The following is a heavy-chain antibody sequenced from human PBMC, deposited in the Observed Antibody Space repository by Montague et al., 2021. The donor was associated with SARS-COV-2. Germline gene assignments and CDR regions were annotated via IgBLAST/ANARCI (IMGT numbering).Heavy chain of an antibody. CDR3: ARDREITMVRGAPLYGMDV. CDR1: GFTFSSYA. D-gene: IGHD3-10*01. V-gene: IGHV3-30-3*01. Sequence: SLRLSCAASGFTFSSYAMHWVRQAPGKGLEWVAVISYDGSNKYYADSVKGRFTISRDNSKNTLYLRMNSLRAEDTAVYYCARDREITMVRGAPLYGMDVWGRGTTVTVSS. CDR2: ISYDGSNK. J-gene: IGHJ6*02.